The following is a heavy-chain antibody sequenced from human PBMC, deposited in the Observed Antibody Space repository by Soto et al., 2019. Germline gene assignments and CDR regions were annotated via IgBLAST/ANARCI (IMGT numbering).Heavy chain of an antibody. Sequence: QVQLVQSGAEVKKPGASVKVSCKASDYTFTSYGISWVRQAPGQGLEWMGWISAYNGNTNYAQKLQGRVTMTTDTSTSTAHMELRSLRSDDTAVYYCARVSRYCSSPSCYFDYWGQGTLVTVSS. CDR2: ISAYNGNT. J-gene: IGHJ4*02. CDR1: DYTFTSYG. D-gene: IGHD2-2*01. V-gene: IGHV1-18*01. CDR3: ARVSRYCSSPSCYFDY.